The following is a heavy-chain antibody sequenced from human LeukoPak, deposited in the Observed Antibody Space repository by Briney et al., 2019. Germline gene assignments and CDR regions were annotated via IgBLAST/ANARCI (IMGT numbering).Heavy chain of an antibody. J-gene: IGHJ4*02. CDR2: IYTSGST. CDR1: GGSISSYY. V-gene: IGHV4-4*07. D-gene: IGHD6-19*01. Sequence: SETLSLTCTVSGGSISSYYWSWIRQPAGKGLEWIGRIYTSGSTNYNPSLKSRVTMSVDTSKTHFSLKLSSVTAADTAVYYCAREYSSGWSRGFDYWGQRTLVTVSS. CDR3: AREYSSGWSRGFDY.